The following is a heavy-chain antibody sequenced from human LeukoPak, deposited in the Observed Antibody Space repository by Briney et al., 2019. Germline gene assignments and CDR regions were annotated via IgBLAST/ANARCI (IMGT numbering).Heavy chain of an antibody. D-gene: IGHD3-22*01. CDR3: STTYYYDSSEGY. CDR2: IKSKTDGGTT. V-gene: IGHV3-15*01. Sequence: GESLKISCKGSGYSFTSYWIGWVRQAPGKGLEWVGRIKSKTDGGTTDYAAPVKGRFTISRDDSKNTLYLQMNSLKTEDTAVYYCSTTYYYDSSEGYWGQGTLVTVSS. CDR1: GYSFTSYW. J-gene: IGHJ4*02.